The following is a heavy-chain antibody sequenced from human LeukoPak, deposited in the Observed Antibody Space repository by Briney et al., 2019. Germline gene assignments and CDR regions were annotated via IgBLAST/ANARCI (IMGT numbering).Heavy chain of an antibody. V-gene: IGHV3-30*18. CDR2: ISYDGSNK. Sequence: GGSLRLSCAASGFTFSSYGMHWVRQVPGKGLEWVAVISYDGSNKYYADSLKGRFTISRDNSKNTLYLQMNSLRAEDTAVYYCAKGLTNGVPEWGQGTLVTVSS. D-gene: IGHD2-8*01. CDR3: AKGLTNGVPE. J-gene: IGHJ4*02. CDR1: GFTFSSYG.